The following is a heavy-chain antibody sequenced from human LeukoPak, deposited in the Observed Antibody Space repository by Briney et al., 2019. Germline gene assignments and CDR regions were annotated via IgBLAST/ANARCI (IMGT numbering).Heavy chain of an antibody. CDR1: EFTFSRYA. D-gene: IGHD1-26*01. Sequence: AGGSLRLSCAAPEFTFSRYAMTWVRQAPGKGLEWVSAISTSYGSTYYADSVRGRFTISRDNSKNTLYLQMNSLRAEDTAVYYCAKGGGSVFFAYWGQGTLLTVSS. CDR3: AKGGGSVFFAY. J-gene: IGHJ4*02. CDR2: ISTSYGST. V-gene: IGHV3-23*01.